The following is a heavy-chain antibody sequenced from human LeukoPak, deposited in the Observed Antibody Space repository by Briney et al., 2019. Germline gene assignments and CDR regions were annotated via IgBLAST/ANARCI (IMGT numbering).Heavy chain of an antibody. CDR1: GGSISSGSYY. D-gene: IGHD3-3*01. J-gene: IGHJ3*02. Sequence: NSSQTLSLTCTGSGGSISSGSYYWRWIRQPAGKGLEWIGRIYTSGSTNYNPALKSRVTISVDTSKNQFSLKLSSVTAADTAVYYCASNRFLEWLGPDAFDIWGQGTMVTVSS. CDR2: IYTSGST. V-gene: IGHV4-61*02. CDR3: ASNRFLEWLGPDAFDI.